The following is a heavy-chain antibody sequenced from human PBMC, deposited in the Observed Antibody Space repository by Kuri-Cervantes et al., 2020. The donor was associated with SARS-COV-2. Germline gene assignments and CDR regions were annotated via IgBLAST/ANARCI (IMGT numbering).Heavy chain of an antibody. V-gene: IGHV7-4-1*02. CDR1: GYTFTSYA. J-gene: IGHJ6*03. CDR2: INTNTGNP. D-gene: IGHD6-6*01. CDR3: ARDHKQLVRNYYYYMDV. Sequence: ASVKVSCKASGYTFTSYAMNWVRQAPGQGLEWMGWINTNTGNPTHAQGFTGRFVFSLDTSVSTAYLQISSLKAEDTAVYYCARDHKQLVRNYYYYMDVWGKGTTVTVSS.